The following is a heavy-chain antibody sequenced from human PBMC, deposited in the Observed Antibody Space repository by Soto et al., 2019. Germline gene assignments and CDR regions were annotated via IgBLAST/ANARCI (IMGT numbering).Heavy chain of an antibody. V-gene: IGHV3-9*01. CDR1: GFTFDDYA. J-gene: IGHJ4*02. Sequence: EVQLVESGGGLVQPGRSLRLSCAASGFTFDDYAMHWVRQAPGKGLEWVSGISWNSGSIGYADSVKGRFTISRDNAKNSLYLQMHSLRAEDTALYYCAKDIRYSSSRETFDYWGQGTLVTVSS. D-gene: IGHD6-6*01. CDR2: ISWNSGSI. CDR3: AKDIRYSSSRETFDY.